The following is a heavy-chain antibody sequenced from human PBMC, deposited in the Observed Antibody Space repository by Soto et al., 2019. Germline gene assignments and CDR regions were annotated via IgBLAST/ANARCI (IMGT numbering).Heavy chain of an antibody. Sequence: QVQLVESGGGVVQPGRSLRRSCAASGFTFSSYAMHWVRQAPGKGLEWVAVISYDGSNKYYADSVKGRFTISRDNSKNTLYLQMNSLRAEDTAVYYCASLGMAYYFDYWGQGTLVTVSS. V-gene: IGHV3-30-3*01. J-gene: IGHJ4*02. CDR3: ASLGMAYYFDY. CDR2: ISYDGSNK. CDR1: GFTFSSYA. D-gene: IGHD2-8*01.